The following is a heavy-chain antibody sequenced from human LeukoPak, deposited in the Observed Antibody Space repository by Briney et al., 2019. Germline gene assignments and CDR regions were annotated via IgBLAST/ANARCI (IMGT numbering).Heavy chain of an antibody. D-gene: IGHD4-17*01. Sequence: GESLKISCKGSGYSFTSYWIGWVRQMPGKGVEWMGIIYPGDSDTRYSPSFQGQVTISADRSISTAYLQWSSLKASDTAMYYCARGDYGDYRIFYTLFDFWGQGTLVTVSS. CDR2: IYPGDSDT. V-gene: IGHV5-51*01. CDR1: GYSFTSYW. CDR3: ARGDYGDYRIFYTLFDF. J-gene: IGHJ4*02.